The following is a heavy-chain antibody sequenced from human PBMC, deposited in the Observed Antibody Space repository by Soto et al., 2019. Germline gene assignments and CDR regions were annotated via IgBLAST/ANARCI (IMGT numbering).Heavy chain of an antibody. Sequence: EVQLLESGGGLVQPGGSLRLSCAASGFTFSSYAMSWVRQAPGKGLEWVSAISGSGGSTYYADSVKGRFTISRDNSKNTLYLQMNSMRAEDTAVYYCAKPVISSWYHFDYWGQGTLVTVSS. J-gene: IGHJ4*02. CDR1: GFTFSSYA. CDR2: ISGSGGST. D-gene: IGHD6-13*01. V-gene: IGHV3-23*01. CDR3: AKPVISSWYHFDY.